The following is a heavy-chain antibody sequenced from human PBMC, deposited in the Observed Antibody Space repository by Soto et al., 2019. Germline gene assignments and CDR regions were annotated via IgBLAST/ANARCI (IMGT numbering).Heavy chain of an antibody. CDR2: IWYDGSNK. CDR3: AREMGQWLVVDY. V-gene: IGHV3-33*01. J-gene: IGHJ4*02. D-gene: IGHD6-19*01. CDR1: GFTFSSYG. Sequence: GGSLRLSCAASGFTFSSYGIHWVRQAPGKGLEWVAVIWYDGSNKYYADSVKGRFTISRDNSKNTLYLQMNSLRAEDTAVYYCAREMGQWLVVDYWGQGTLVTVSS.